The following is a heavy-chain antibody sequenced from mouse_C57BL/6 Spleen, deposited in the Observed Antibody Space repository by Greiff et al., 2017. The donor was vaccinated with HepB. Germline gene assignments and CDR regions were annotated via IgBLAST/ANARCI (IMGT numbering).Heavy chain of an antibody. CDR1: GYTFTSYT. V-gene: IGHV1-4*01. J-gene: IGHJ2*01. CDR3: ARPYSNPFDY. CDR2: INPSSGYT. Sequence: VKLVESGAELARPGASVKMSCKASGYTFTSYTMHWVKQRPGQGLEWIGYINPSSGYTKYNQKFKDKATLTADKSSSTAYMQLSSLTSEDSAVYYCARPYSNPFDYWGQGTTLTVSS. D-gene: IGHD2-5*01.